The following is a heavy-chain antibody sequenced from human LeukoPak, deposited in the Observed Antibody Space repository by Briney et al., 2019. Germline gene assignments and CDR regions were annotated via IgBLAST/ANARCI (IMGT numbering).Heavy chain of an antibody. D-gene: IGHD6-19*01. CDR3: AKDLSRAVAADWFDP. Sequence: GGSLRLSCAASGFTFSNYDMSWVRQAPGKGLEWGSSISDSGGSTYYADSVKGRFTISRDNSKNTLYLQMTNLRAADTAVYYCAKDLSRAVAADWFDPWDQGSLVTVSS. CDR2: ISDSGGST. J-gene: IGHJ5*02. V-gene: IGHV3-23*01. CDR1: GFTFSNYD.